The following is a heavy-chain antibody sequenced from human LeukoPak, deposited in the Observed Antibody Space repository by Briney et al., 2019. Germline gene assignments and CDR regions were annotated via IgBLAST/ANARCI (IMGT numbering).Heavy chain of an antibody. V-gene: IGHV3-21*01. CDR2: ISSSSSYI. Sequence: GGSLRLSCAASGFTFSSYSMNWVRQAPGKGLEWVSSISSSSSYIYYADSVKGRFTISRDNAKNSLYLQMNSLRREDTAVYYCARLADYDSSGYFDYWGQGTLVTVSS. D-gene: IGHD3-22*01. CDR1: GFTFSSYS. J-gene: IGHJ4*02. CDR3: ARLADYDSSGYFDY.